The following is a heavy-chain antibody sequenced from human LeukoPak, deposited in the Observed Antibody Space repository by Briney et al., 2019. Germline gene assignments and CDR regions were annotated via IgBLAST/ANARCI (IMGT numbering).Heavy chain of an antibody. CDR3: ARVVSGAFDI. J-gene: IGHJ3*02. Sequence: PSEILSLTCTVSGGSISSGGYYWSWIRQHPGKGLEWIGYIYYSGSTYYNPSLKSRVTMSVDTSKNQFSLKLSSVTAADTAVYYCARVVSGAFDIWGQGTMVTVSS. D-gene: IGHD2-15*01. V-gene: IGHV4-31*03. CDR2: IYYSGST. CDR1: GGSISSGGYY.